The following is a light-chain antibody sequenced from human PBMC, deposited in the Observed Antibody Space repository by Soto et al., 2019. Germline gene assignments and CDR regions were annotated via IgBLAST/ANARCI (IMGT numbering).Light chain of an antibody. CDR2: SDN. CDR3: VAWDVRFVV. J-gene: IGLJ2*01. V-gene: IGLV1-44*01. CDR1: RSNIGTNT. Sequence: QSVLTQPPSASGTPGQRVTISCSGSRSNIGTNTVTWYQQLPGTAPKLLIYSDNQRPSGVPDRFSGSKSGTSASLAISALQSDDEATYYCVAWDVRFVVFGGGTKVTVL.